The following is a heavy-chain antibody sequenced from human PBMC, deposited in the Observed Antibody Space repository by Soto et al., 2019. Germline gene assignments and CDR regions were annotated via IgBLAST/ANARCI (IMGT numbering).Heavy chain of an antibody. V-gene: IGHV3-74*01. D-gene: IGHD2-15*01. CDR2: INSDGSRI. J-gene: IGHJ4*02. Sequence: GGSLRLSCAASGFTFSSYWMHWVRQAPGKGLVWVSRINSDGSRISYADSVKGRFTISRDNAKNTLYLQMNSLRAEDTAVYYYEREACTGGSCFYFGRDYWGQGTLVTVSS. CDR1: GFTFSSYW. CDR3: EREACTGGSCFYFGRDY.